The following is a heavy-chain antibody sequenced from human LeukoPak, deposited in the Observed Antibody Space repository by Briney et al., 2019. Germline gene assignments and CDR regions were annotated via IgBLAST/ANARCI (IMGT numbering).Heavy chain of an antibody. V-gene: IGHV4-31*03. D-gene: IGHD6-25*01. J-gene: IGHJ4*02. Sequence: PSQTLSLTCTVSGGSMSSGPYYWSWIRQHPGKGLEWIGYVYYSGSTYYNPSLKSRLVMSADLPENHISLKLTSVTAADTAVYYCAREGGFYRPLDYSGQGTLVTVSS. CDR3: AREGGFYRPLDY. CDR2: VYYSGST. CDR1: GGSMSSGPYY.